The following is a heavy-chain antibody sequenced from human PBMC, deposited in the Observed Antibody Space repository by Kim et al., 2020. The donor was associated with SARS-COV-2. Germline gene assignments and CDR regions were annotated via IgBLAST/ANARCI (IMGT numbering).Heavy chain of an antibody. CDR2: IYYSGST. Sequence: SETLSLTCTVSGGSISSYYWSWIRQPPGKGLEWIGYIYYSGSTNYNPSLKSRVTISVDTSKNQFSLKLSSVTAADTAVYYCARHSLEGATPYYYYYYGMDVWGQGTTVTVSS. D-gene: IGHD1-26*01. V-gene: IGHV4-59*08. J-gene: IGHJ6*02. CDR3: ARHSLEGATPYYYYYYGMDV. CDR1: GGSISSYY.